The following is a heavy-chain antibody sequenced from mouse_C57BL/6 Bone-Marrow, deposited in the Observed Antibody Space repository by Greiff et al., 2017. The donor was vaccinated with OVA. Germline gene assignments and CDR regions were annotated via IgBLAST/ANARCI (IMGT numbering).Heavy chain of an antibody. Sequence: EVQVVESGPVLVKPGASVKMSCKASGYTFTDYYMNWVKQSHGKSLEWIGVINPYNGGTSYNQKFKGKATLTVDKSSSTAYMELNSLTSEDSAVYYCARKGAAYYYDYAAWFAYWGQGTLVTVSA. CDR2: INPYNGGT. CDR3: ARKGAAYYYDYAAWFAY. CDR1: GYTFTDYY. D-gene: IGHD2-4*01. J-gene: IGHJ3*01. V-gene: IGHV1-19*01.